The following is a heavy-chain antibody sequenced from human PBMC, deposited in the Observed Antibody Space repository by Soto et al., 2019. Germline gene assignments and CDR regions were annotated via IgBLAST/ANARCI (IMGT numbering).Heavy chain of an antibody. CDR3: ERWSYLDY. V-gene: IGHV3-23*01. Sequence: GGSLRLSCAASGFSFGSYALSWVRQAPGKGLEWVSTISGSDGKTFYADSVKGRFSISRDTSQNTLYLQMNRLRADDTAIYYCERWSYLDYWGQGTRVTVSS. D-gene: IGHD3-3*01. J-gene: IGHJ4*02. CDR1: GFSFGSYA. CDR2: ISGSDGKT.